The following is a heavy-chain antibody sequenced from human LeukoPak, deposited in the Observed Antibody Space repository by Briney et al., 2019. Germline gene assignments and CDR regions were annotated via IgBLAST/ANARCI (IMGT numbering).Heavy chain of an antibody. CDR1: GGSISSYY. CDR3: ARGPYYYGSGSSDI. D-gene: IGHD3-10*01. J-gene: IGHJ3*02. CDR2: IYTSGST. Sequence: SETLSLTCTVSGGSISSYYWSWIRQPAGKGLEWIGRIYTSGSTNYNPSLKSRVTISVDTSKNQFSLKLSSVTAADTAVYYCARGPYYYGSGSSDIWGQGTMVTVSS. V-gene: IGHV4-4*07.